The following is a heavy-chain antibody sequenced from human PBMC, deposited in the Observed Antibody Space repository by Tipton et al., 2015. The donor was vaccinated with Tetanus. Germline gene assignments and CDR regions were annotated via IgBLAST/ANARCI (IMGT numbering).Heavy chain of an antibody. Sequence: QVQLVQSGAEVKKPGASVKVSCEASGYTFTGYYIYWVRQAPGQGLEWMGWIDPNSGGTVYAQKFQGRVTMTRDTSISTAYMELRSLRSDDTAAYYCARDRGDYIYYGMDVWGPGTTVTVS. CDR2: IDPNSGGT. CDR3: ARDRGDYIYYGMDV. CDR1: GYTFTGYY. J-gene: IGHJ6*02. D-gene: IGHD3-22*01. V-gene: IGHV1-2*02.